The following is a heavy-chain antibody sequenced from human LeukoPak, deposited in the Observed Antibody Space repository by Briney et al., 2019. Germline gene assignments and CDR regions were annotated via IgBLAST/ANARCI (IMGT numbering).Heavy chain of an antibody. Sequence: GGSLRLSCSASGFTFSSYAIHWVRQAPGKGLEYVSAITGNGGSTYYADSMKGRFTISRDNSKNTLYLQMSSLRAEDTAVYYCVKDRHSSSWYLDYWGQGTLVTVSS. J-gene: IGHJ4*02. V-gene: IGHV3-64D*09. CDR2: ITGNGGST. D-gene: IGHD6-13*01. CDR1: GFTFSSYA. CDR3: VKDRHSSSWYLDY.